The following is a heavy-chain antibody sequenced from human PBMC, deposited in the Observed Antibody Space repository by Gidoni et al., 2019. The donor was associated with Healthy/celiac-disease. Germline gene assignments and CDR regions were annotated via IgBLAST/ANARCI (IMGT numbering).Heavy chain of an antibody. J-gene: IGHJ6*02. CDR1: GFTFSSYG. D-gene: IGHD3-3*01. CDR3: AREGYDFWSGYYTRYYGMDV. V-gene: IGHV3-33*01. CDR2: IWYDGSNK. Sequence: QVQLVESGGGVVQPGRSLRLSCAASGFTFSSYGMHWVRKAPGKGLEWVAVIWYDGSNKYYADSVKGRFTISRDNSKNTLYLQMTSLRAEDTAVYYCAREGYDFWSGYYTRYYGMDVWGQGTTVTVSS.